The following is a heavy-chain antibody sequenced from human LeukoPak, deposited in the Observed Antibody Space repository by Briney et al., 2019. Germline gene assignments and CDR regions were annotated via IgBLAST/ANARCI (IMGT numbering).Heavy chain of an antibody. CDR1: GYTFFPHY. Sequence: AAVKDTCSASGYTFFPHYMLGVRQAPGQGLEWMGIINPSSGSTSYAQNFQGRVTMTRDTSTSTVYMELSSLRSEDTAVYYCARGAWFGKGLESFDYWGQGTVVTVSS. V-gene: IGHV1-46*01. D-gene: IGHD3-10*01. CDR3: ARGAWFGKGLESFDY. J-gene: IGHJ4*02. CDR2: INPSSGST.